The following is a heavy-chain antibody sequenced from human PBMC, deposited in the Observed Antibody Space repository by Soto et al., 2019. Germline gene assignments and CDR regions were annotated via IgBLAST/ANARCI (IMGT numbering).Heavy chain of an antibody. D-gene: IGHD2-21*01. J-gene: IGHJ6*02. Sequence: QVQLVESGGGVVQPGRSLRLSCAASGFTFSSYGMHWVRQAPGKGLEWVAVIWYDGSNKYYADSVKGRFTIPRDNSKNTLYLQMNTLRAADTAVYYCARDQFRSHSYYGMDVWGQGTTVTLS. V-gene: IGHV3-33*01. CDR1: GFTFSSYG. CDR3: ARDQFRSHSYYGMDV. CDR2: IWYDGSNK.